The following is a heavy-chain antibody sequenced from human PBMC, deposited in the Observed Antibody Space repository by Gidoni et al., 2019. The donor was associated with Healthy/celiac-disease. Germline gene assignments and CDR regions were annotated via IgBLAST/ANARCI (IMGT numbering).Heavy chain of an antibody. Sequence: QVQLVESGGGVVQPGRSLRLSCAASGFTFSSYGMHWVRQAPGKGLGWVAVISYDGSNKYYADSVKGRFTISRDNSKNTLYLQMNSLRAEDTAVYYCAKDERLGAYDFWSGNAFDIWGQGTMVTVSS. D-gene: IGHD3-3*01. CDR2: ISYDGSNK. CDR3: AKDERLGAYDFWSGNAFDI. J-gene: IGHJ3*02. V-gene: IGHV3-30*18. CDR1: GFTFSSYG.